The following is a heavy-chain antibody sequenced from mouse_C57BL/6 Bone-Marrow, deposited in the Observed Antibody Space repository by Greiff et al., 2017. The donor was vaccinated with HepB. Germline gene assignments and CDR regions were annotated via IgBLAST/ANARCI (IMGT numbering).Heavy chain of an antibody. V-gene: IGHV1-52*01. CDR1: GYTFTSYW. D-gene: IGHD2-5*01. Sequence: VQLQQPGAELVRPGSSVKLSCKASGYTFTSYWMHWVKQRPIQGLEWIGNIDPSDSETHYNQKFKDKATLTVDKSSSTAYMQLSSLTSEDSAVYYCARKDYSKGFAYWGQGTLVTVSA. CDR2: IDPSDSET. J-gene: IGHJ3*01. CDR3: ARKDYSKGFAY.